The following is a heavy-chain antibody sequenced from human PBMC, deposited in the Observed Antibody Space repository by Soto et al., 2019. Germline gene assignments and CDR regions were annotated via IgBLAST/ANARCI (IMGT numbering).Heavy chain of an antibody. Sequence: PSQTLSLTCVISGNSVSIYSGAWNWIRQSPSRGLEWLGRTYYRSKWYYDYAESVKSRIIISVDTSNNQFSLQLNSVTPEDAAVYYCANDPGFSLHYWHQG. J-gene: IGHJ4*02. V-gene: IGHV6-1*01. CDR2: TYYRSKWYY. CDR1: GNSVSIYSGA. CDR3: ANDPGFSLHY. D-gene: IGHD3-3*01.